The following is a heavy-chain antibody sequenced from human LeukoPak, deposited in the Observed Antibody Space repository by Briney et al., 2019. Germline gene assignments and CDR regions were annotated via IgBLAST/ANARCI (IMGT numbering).Heavy chain of an antibody. D-gene: IGHD4-17*01. CDR3: ARIEAPPYGVRYYYYGMDV. CDR1: GYTFTGYY. J-gene: IGHJ6*02. V-gene: IGHV1-2*02. Sequence: GASVKVSCKASGYTFTGYYMHWVRQAPGQGLEWMGWINPNSGDTNYAQKFQGRVSMTRDTSISTGYMELSRLRSDDTAVYYCARIEAPPYGVRYYYYGMDVWGQGTTVTVSS. CDR2: INPNSGDT.